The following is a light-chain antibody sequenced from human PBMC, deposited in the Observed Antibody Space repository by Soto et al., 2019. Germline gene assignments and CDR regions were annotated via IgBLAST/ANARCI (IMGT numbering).Light chain of an antibody. CDR2: AVS. CDR1: SSDVGNYDY. V-gene: IGLV2-14*03. CDR3: TSYTPSSTYV. J-gene: IGLJ1*01. Sequence: QSALTQPASVSGSPGQSITISCTGTSSDVGNYDYVSWYQQYPGKAPTLMIYAVSRRPSGVSNRFSGSKSGNTASLTISGLQAEDEADYYCTSYTPSSTYVVGTGTKLTVL.